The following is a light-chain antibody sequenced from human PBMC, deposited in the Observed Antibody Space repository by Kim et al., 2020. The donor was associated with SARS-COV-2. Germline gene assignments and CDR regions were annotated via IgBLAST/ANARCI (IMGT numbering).Light chain of an antibody. J-gene: IGLJ3*02. CDR1: SGSVSTSYY. V-gene: IGLV8-61*01. Sequence: GATVTLTCGLSSGSVSTSYYPSWYQQTPGQAPRTLIYSTNTRSSGVPDRFSGSILGNKAALTITGAQADDESDYYCVLYMGSGMWVFGGGTQLTVL. CDR3: VLYMGSGMWV. CDR2: STN.